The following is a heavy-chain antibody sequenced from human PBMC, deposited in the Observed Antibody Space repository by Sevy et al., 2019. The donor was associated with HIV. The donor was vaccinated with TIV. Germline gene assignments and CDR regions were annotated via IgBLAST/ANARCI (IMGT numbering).Heavy chain of an antibody. CDR2: INRDGSST. V-gene: IGHV3-74*01. CDR3: ARGLDQFDY. J-gene: IGHJ4*02. CDR1: GFTFSSYW. D-gene: IGHD1-1*01. Sequence: GGSLRLSCAASGFTFSSYWMHWVRQAPGKGLVWVSRINRDGSSTSYGDSVKGRFTISRDNAKNTLYLQMNSPRAEDTAVCYSARGLDQFDYWGQGTLVTVSS.